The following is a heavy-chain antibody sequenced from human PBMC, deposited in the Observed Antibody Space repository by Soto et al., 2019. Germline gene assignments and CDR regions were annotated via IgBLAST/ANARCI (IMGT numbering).Heavy chain of an antibody. CDR2: IKQDGSEK. CDR1: GFTFSSYW. Sequence: GGSLRLSCAASGFTFSSYWMSWLRQAPGKGLEWVANIKQDGSEKYYVGFVKGRFTISRDNAKNSLYLQMDSLRAEDTAVYHCARALGVPAAMPRWGQGTLVTVSS. CDR3: ARALGVPAAMPR. D-gene: IGHD2-2*01. V-gene: IGHV3-7*05. J-gene: IGHJ4*02.